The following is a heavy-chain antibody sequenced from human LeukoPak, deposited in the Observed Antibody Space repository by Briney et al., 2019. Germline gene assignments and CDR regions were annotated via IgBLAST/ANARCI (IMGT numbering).Heavy chain of an antibody. J-gene: IGHJ4*01. D-gene: IGHD4-11*01. CDR1: GFIFSHHG. CDR2: IWSDGTKR. CDR3: EREAQRGFDYSNALNY. Sequence: GGALRLSCAASGFIFSHHGMHWVRQAPGKGLEWVAVIWSDGTKRLYVDSAKGRFTISRDNSQSTVFLQMNRLRVNDTAIYCCEREAQRGFDYSNALNYWGHGTLVTVSS. V-gene: IGHV3-33*02.